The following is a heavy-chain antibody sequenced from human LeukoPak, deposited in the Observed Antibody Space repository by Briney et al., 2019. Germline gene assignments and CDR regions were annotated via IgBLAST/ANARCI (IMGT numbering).Heavy chain of an antibody. CDR3: ARARSSGWVIDS. J-gene: IGHJ4*02. CDR1: GLILSSYS. D-gene: IGHD6-19*01. CDR2: ISSGGGGT. V-gene: IGHV3-48*02. Sequence: GGSLRLSCAASGLILSSYSMNWVRQAPGKGLEWISYISSGGGGTYYADSVKGRFTISRDNAKNSLYLQMNSLRDEDTAVYFCARARSSGWVIDSWGQGTLVTVSS.